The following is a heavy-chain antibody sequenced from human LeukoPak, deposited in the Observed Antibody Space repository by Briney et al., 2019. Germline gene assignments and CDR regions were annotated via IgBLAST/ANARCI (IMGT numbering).Heavy chain of an antibody. V-gene: IGHV3-66*02. J-gene: IGHJ4*02. CDR2: IYSGGST. CDR1: GFTVSNNY. CDR3: ARDHFDFWSGYYPYYSDY. D-gene: IGHD3-3*01. Sequence: GGSLRLSCAASGFTVSNNYMSWVRQAPGKGLEWVSVIYSGGSTYYADSVKGRFTISRDNSKNTLYLQMNSLRAEDTAVYYCARDHFDFWSGYYPYYSDYWGQGTPVTVSS.